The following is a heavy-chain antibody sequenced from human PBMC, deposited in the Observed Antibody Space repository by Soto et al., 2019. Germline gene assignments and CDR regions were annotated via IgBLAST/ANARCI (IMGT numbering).Heavy chain of an antibody. CDR1: GFTFSSYG. D-gene: IGHD2-8*01. J-gene: IGHJ6*02. Sequence: QVQLVESGGGVVQPGRSLRLSCAASGFTFSSYGMHWVRQAPGKGLEWVAVISYDGSNKYYGDSVKGRFTISRDNSKNTLYLQINSLKSEDTAVYYCAKGDQWHTSKYYYYGMDVWGQGTTVTVSS. V-gene: IGHV3-30*18. CDR3: AKGDQWHTSKYYYYGMDV. CDR2: ISYDGSNK.